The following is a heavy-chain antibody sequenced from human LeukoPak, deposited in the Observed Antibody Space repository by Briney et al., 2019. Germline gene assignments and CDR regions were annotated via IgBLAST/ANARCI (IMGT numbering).Heavy chain of an antibody. CDR3: AKDFGWFGEEYYMDV. V-gene: IGHV3-30*02. J-gene: IGHJ6*03. CDR1: GFTFSSYG. Sequence: GGSLRLSCAASGFTFSSYGMHWVRQAPGKGLEWVAFIRYDGSNKYYADSVKGRFTIPRDNSKNTLYLQMNSLRAEDTAVYYCAKDFGWFGEEYYMDVWGKGTTVTISS. CDR2: IRYDGSNK. D-gene: IGHD3-10*01.